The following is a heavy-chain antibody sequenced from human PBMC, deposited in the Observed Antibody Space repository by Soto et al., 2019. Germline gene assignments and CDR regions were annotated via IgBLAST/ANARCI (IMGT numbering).Heavy chain of an antibody. CDR3: ASSIVGATADY. V-gene: IGHV3-23*01. J-gene: IGHJ4*02. CDR1: GFTFSSYA. D-gene: IGHD1-26*01. Sequence: EVQLLESGGGLVQPGGSLRLSCAASGFTFSSYAMSWVRQAPGKGLEWVSAISGSGGSTYYADSVNGRFTIPRDKSKNTLYLQMNSLRAEDTAVYYCASSIVGATADYWGQGTLVTVSS. CDR2: ISGSGGST.